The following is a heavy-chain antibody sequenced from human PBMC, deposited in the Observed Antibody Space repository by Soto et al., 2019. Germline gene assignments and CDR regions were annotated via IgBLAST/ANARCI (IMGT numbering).Heavy chain of an antibody. Sequence: SGPTLVNPTQTLTLTCTFSGFSLSTSGVGVGWIRQPPGKALEWLALIYWDDDKRYSPSLKSRLTITKDTSKNQVVLTMTNMDPVDTATYYCANRVIEVADKREYNWFDTWGQGTLVTVSS. J-gene: IGHJ5*02. CDR2: IYWDDDK. CDR1: GFSLSTSGVG. D-gene: IGHD6-19*01. CDR3: ANRVIEVADKREYNWFDT. V-gene: IGHV2-5*02.